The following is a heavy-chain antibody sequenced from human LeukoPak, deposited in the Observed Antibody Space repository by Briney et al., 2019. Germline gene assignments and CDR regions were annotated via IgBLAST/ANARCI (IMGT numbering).Heavy chain of an antibody. CDR3: ARGSAKGYYYMDV. CDR1: GGSISSGDYY. V-gene: IGHV4-30-4*01. Sequence: SETLSLTCTVSGGSISSGDYYWSWIRQPPGKGLEWIAYMYYSGSTYYNPSLKSRVTMSADTSKNQLSLKLSSVTAADTAVYYCARGSAKGYYYMDVWGKGTTVTVSS. J-gene: IGHJ6*03. CDR2: MYYSGST. D-gene: IGHD3-10*01.